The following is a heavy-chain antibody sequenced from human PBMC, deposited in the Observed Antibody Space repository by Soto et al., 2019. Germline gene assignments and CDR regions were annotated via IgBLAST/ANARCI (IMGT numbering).Heavy chain of an antibody. V-gene: IGHV3-23*01. CDR1: GFVFSDYA. D-gene: IGHD2-2*01. CDR3: ASVPIWCGSSSCYTEGFDS. CDR2: ISAGGSDT. Sequence: EVQLLDFGGGWVQPGGSLRLSCVASGFVFSDYAMSWVRQAPGKGLEWVSAISAGGSDTYYADSVKGRFTVSRVNSKNTLYLQMNTLRAEDTAIYYCASVPIWCGSSSCYTEGFDSWGQGTLVTVSS. J-gene: IGHJ4*02.